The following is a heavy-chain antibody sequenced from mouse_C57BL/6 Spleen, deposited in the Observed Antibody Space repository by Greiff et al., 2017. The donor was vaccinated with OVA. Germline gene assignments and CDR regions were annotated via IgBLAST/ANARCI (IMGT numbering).Heavy chain of an antibody. D-gene: IGHD1-1*01. CDR3: ARWSGVAPYARDY. V-gene: IGHV14-2*01. J-gene: IGHJ4*01. CDR2: IDPEDGET. CDR1: GFNINDYY. Sequence: EVKVEESGAELVKPGASVKLSCTASGFNINDYYMPWVQQRTEQGLEWIGRIDPEDGETKYAPKFQGQATITADTSSNTAYLQLISLTAEDTAVKYCARWSGVAPYARDYWGQGTSVTVSS.